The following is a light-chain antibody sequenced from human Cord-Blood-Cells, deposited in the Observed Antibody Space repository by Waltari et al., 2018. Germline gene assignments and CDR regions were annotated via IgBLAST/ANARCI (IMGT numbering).Light chain of an antibody. CDR2: QDR. CDR1: KLGDKY. V-gene: IGLV3-1*01. CDR3: QAWDSSTAWV. Sequence: SYELTQPPSVSGSPGQTASITCPGDKLGDKYACWYQQKPGQSPVLVIYQDRKRPSAIPERFSGSNSGNTATLTISGTQAMDEADYYCQAWDSSTAWVFGGGTKLTVL. J-gene: IGLJ3*02.